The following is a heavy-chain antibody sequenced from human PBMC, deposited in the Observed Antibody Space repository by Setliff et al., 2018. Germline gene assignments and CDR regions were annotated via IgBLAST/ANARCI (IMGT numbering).Heavy chain of an antibody. CDR1: GGSISSGNYY. CDR2: IFSKGST. J-gene: IGHJ4*02. Sequence: PSETLSLTCTVSGGSISSGNYYWSWIRQPAGKAPEWIGHIFSKGSTNNNPSLKSRVTISIDSSKNQMSLRMTSVTAADTAVYYCARGSGTYASSSRVFHYWGQGTLVTVSS. D-gene: IGHD6-6*01. V-gene: IGHV4-61*09. CDR3: ARGSGTYASSSRVFHY.